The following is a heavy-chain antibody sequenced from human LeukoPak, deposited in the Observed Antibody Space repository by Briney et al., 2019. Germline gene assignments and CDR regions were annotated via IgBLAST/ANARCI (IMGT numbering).Heavy chain of an antibody. J-gene: IGHJ4*02. CDR3: ARGLGDSSGYYYSDY. V-gene: IGHV1-69*13. CDR2: IIPIFGTG. CDR1: GGTFSTYA. D-gene: IGHD3-22*01. Sequence: SVTVSCKTSGGTFSTYAISWVRQAPGQGLEWMGGIIPIFGTGNYAQKFQGRVTITADESTSTAYMELSSLRSEDTAVYYCARGLGDSSGYYYSDYWGQGTLVTVSS.